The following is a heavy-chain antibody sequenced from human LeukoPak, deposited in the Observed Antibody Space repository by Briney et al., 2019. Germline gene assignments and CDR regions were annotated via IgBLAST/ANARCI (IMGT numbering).Heavy chain of an antibody. J-gene: IGHJ4*02. V-gene: IGHV3-23*01. CDR2: ISGSGGST. Sequence: GGSLRLPCAASGFTFSSYAMSWVRQAPGKGLEWVSAISGSGGSTYYADSVKGRFTISRDNSKNTLYLQMNSLRAEDTAVYYCAKAIEYSSSSTNFDYWGQGTLVTVSS. CDR3: AKAIEYSSSSTNFDY. CDR1: GFTFSSYA. D-gene: IGHD6-6*01.